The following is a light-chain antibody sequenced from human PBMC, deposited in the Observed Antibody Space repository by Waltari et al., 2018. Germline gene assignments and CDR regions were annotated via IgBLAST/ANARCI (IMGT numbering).Light chain of an antibody. CDR3: AAWDDSLSVWV. Sequence: QSVLTQPPSASGTPGQRVTISCSGGRSTIGNNYVFWYQQFPGTAPKLLIDRIYQRPSGVPHRFSGSKSGTSASLTISGLRSEDEADYYCAAWDDSLSVWVFGGGTKLTVL. CDR2: RIY. V-gene: IGLV1-47*01. CDR1: RSTIGNNY. J-gene: IGLJ3*02.